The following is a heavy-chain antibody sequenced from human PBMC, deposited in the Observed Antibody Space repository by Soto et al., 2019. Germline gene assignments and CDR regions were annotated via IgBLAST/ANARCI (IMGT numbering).Heavy chain of an antibody. J-gene: IGHJ6*02. CDR3: ASASSGYLYYYGMDV. CDR2: ISSSSSYI. CDR1: GFTFSSYS. V-gene: IGHV3-21*01. D-gene: IGHD3-3*01. Sequence: VQLVESGGGLVKPGGSLRLSCAASGFTFSSYSMNWVRQAPGKGLEWVSSISSSSSYIYYADSVKGRFTISRDNAKNSLYLQMNSLRAEDTAVYYCASASSGYLYYYGMDVWGQGTTVTVSS.